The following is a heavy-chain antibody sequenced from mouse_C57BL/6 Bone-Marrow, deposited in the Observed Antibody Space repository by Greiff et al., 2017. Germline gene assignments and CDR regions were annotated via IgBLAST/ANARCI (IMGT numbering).Heavy chain of an antibody. CDR3: ARSLLRFAY. J-gene: IGHJ3*01. Sequence: QVQLKESGAELARPGASVKLSCKASGYTFTSYGISWVKQRTGQGLEWIGEIYPRSGNTYYNEKFKGKATLTADKSSSTAYMELRSLTSEDSAVYFCARSLLRFAYWGQGTLVTVSA. CDR2: IYPRSGNT. CDR1: GYTFTSYG. D-gene: IGHD1-1*01. V-gene: IGHV1-81*01.